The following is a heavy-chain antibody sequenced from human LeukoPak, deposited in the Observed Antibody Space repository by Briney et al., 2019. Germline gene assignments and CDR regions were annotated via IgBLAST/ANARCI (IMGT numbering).Heavy chain of an antibody. CDR1: GGSISAYY. V-gene: IGHV4-59*12. D-gene: IGHD5-18*01. Sequence: SETLSLTCTVSGGSISAYYWSWIRQPPGGGLEWIGHIYYSGSTNYHPSLKSRIIISLDTSKDQFSLKLSSVTAADTAVYYCARERVYSYGYSYYYYMDVWGKGTTVTVSS. J-gene: IGHJ6*03. CDR3: ARERVYSYGYSYYYYMDV. CDR2: IYYSGST.